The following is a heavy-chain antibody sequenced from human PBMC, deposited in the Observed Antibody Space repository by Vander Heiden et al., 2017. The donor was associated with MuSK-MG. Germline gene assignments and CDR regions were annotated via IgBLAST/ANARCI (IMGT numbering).Heavy chain of an antibody. D-gene: IGHD2-21*02. CDR3: ARENGDCGVSDH. V-gene: IGHV7-4-1*01. J-gene: IGHJ4*02. CDR2: INTITGNP. CDR1: GYIFTHDA. Sequence: QVQSVQSGSELTKPGASVKVSCTTSGYIFTHDARNWVRQARGQGLQWIGWINTITGNPTNAQGFTGRFVLSLETSVGTAYLQIASLKAEDTAIYYCARENGDCGVSDHWGQGTLVTVSS.